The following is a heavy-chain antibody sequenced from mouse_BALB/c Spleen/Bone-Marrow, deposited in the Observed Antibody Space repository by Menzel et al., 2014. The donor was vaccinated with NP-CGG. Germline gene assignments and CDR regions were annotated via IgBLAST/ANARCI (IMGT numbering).Heavy chain of an antibody. CDR2: IDPANGNT. D-gene: IGHD1-1*01. J-gene: IGHJ3*01. CDR3: AAYYCGSSYGFAY. V-gene: IGHV14-3*02. Sequence: EVKLQESGAELVKPGASVKLSCTASGFNIKDTYMHWVKQRPEQGLEWIGRIDPANGNTKYDPKLQGKATIIADTFSNSAYLQLSSLTSEDTAVYYCAAYYCGSSYGFAYWGQGTLVTVSA. CDR1: GFNIKDTY.